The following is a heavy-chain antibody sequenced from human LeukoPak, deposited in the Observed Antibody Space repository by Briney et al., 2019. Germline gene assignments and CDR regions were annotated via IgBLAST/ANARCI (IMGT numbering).Heavy chain of an antibody. CDR3: ARGGYGDYGDYYYGMDV. V-gene: IGHV4-39*07. CDR1: GDSISSSNYF. CDR2: MFYYGST. D-gene: IGHD4-17*01. Sequence: SETLSLTFTVSGDSISSSNYFWGWIRQPPGKGLEWIGSMFYYGSTYYNPSLKSRVTISVDKSKNQFSLKLSSVSAADTAVYYCARGGYGDYGDYYYGMDVWGQGTTVTVSS. J-gene: IGHJ6*02.